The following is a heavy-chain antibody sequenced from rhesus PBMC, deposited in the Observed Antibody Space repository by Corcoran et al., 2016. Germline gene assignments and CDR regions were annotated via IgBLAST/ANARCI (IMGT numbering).Heavy chain of an antibody. CDR1: GGSISGGYY. J-gene: IGHJ6*01. V-gene: IGHV4S7*01. CDR3: ARARTTRGLDS. D-gene: IGHD4-29*01. Sequence: QVQLQESGPGLVKPSETLSLTCAVSGGSISGGYYWGWIRQHPGKGLEWIGNIYGNSAYTYYNPSLKSRVTISKDTSRNQFSLKLSSVTAADTAVYYCARARTTRGLDSWGQGVVVTVSS. CDR2: IYGNSAYT.